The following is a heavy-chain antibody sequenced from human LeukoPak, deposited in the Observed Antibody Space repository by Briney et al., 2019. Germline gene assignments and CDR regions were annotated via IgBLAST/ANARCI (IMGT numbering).Heavy chain of an antibody. D-gene: IGHD3-22*01. CDR1: GFTFSDYD. CDR3: ARTSSSGYYYRDAFDI. V-gene: IGHV3-11*01. Sequence: GGSLRLSCAASGFTFSDYDMSWIRQAPGKGLEWVAYIRGSGGDSYNTDSVKGRFTISRDNAKTSVYLQMNSLRAEDTAVYYCARTSSSGYYYRDAFDIWGQGTMVTVSP. J-gene: IGHJ3*02. CDR2: IRGSGGDS.